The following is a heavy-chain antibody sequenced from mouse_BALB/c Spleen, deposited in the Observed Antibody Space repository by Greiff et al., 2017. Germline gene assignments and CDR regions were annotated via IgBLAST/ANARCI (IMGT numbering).Heavy chain of an antibody. J-gene: IGHJ2*01. Sequence: VQLQQSGAELVRSGASVKLSCTASGFNIKDYYMHWVKQRPEQGLEWIGWIDPENGDTEYAPKFQGKATMTADTSSNTAYLQLSSLTSEDTAVYYCNWNDVYTLWGQGTTLTVSS. CDR1: GFNIKDYY. V-gene: IGHV14-4*02. CDR2: IDPENGDT. CDR3: NWNDVYTL. D-gene: IGHD2-3*01.